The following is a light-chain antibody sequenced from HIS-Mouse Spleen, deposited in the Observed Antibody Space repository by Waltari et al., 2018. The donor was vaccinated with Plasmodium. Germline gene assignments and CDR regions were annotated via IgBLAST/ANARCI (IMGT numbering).Light chain of an antibody. Sequence: SYELTQPPSVSVSPGQTARITCSGDALPKKYGYWYQQKSRQAPVLVIYEDSKRPSGIPGRCSGSSSGTMATLTISVAQVEDEADYYCYSTDSSGNHRVFGGGTKLTVL. CDR3: YSTDSSGNHRV. J-gene: IGLJ2*01. CDR1: ALPKKY. CDR2: EDS. V-gene: IGLV3-10*01.